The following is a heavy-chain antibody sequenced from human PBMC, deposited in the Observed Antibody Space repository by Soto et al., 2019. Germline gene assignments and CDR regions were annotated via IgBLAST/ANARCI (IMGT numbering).Heavy chain of an antibody. D-gene: IGHD4-17*01. CDR2: IRSKAYGGTT. J-gene: IGHJ6*03. CDR1: GFTFGDYA. Sequence: GGSLRLSCTASGFTFGDYAMSWFRQAPGKGLEWVGFIRSKAYGGTTEYAASVKGRFTISRDDSKSIAYLQMNSLKTEDTAVYYCTRVKALLTVTNYYYYYMDVWGKGTTVTVSS. V-gene: IGHV3-49*03. CDR3: TRVKALLTVTNYYYYYMDV.